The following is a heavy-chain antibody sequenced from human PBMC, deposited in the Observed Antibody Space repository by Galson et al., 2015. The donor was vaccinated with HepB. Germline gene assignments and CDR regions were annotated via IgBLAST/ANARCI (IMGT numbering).Heavy chain of an antibody. V-gene: IGHV1-69*13. CDR2: IIPIFGTA. CDR3: ARVRRYYDSSGYPHLAYFDY. CDR1: GGTFSSYA. Sequence: SVKVSCKASGGTFSSYAISWVRQAPGQGLEWMGGIIPIFGTANYAQKFQGRVTITADESTSTAYMELSSLRPEDTAVYYCARVRRYYDSSGYPHLAYFDYWGQGTLVTVSS. J-gene: IGHJ4*02. D-gene: IGHD3-22*01.